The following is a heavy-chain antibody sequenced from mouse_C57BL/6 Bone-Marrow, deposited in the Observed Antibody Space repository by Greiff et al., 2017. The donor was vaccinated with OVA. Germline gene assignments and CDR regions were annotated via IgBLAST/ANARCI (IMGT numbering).Heavy chain of an antibody. J-gene: IGHJ2*01. CDR3: ASPRWLLLGY. V-gene: IGHV1-81*01. CDR1: GYTFTSYG. CDR2: IYPRSGNT. Sequence: QVQLKESGAELARPGASVKLSCKASGYTFTSYGISWVKQRTGQGLEWIGEIYPRSGNTYYNEKFKGKATLTADKSSSTAYMELRSLTSEDSAVYFCASPRWLLLGYWGQGTTLTVSA. D-gene: IGHD2-3*01.